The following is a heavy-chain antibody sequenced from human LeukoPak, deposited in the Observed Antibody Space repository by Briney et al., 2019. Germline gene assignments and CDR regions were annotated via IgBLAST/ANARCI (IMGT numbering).Heavy chain of an antibody. CDR1: GGSISSGDYY. Sequence: SQTLSLTCTVSGGSISSGDYYWSWIRQPPGKGLEWIGYIYYSGSTYYNPSLKSRVTISVDTSKNQFSLKLSSVTAADTAVYYCARVIGFWSGSSLFDYWGQGPLVTVSS. D-gene: IGHD3-3*01. CDR3: ARVIGFWSGSSLFDY. V-gene: IGHV4-30-4*08. CDR2: IYYSGST. J-gene: IGHJ4*02.